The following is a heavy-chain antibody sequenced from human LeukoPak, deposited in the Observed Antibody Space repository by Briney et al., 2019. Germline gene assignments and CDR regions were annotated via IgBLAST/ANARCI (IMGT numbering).Heavy chain of an antibody. CDR1: GYTLTELS. D-gene: IGHD1-26*01. CDR3: ATQRVKWELRAFDI. J-gene: IGHJ3*02. Sequence: ASVKVSCKVSGYTLTELSMHWVRQAPGKGLEWMGGFDPEDGETIYAQKFQRRVTMTEDTSTDTAYMELSSLRSEDTAVYYCATQRVKWELRAFDIWGQGTMVTVSS. V-gene: IGHV1-24*01. CDR2: FDPEDGET.